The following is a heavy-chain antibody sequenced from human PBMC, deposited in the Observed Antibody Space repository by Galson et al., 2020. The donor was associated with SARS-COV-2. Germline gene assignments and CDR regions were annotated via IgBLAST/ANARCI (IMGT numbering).Heavy chain of an antibody. CDR2: IYYSGST. Sequence: TLSLTCAVSGGSISSGAYSWSWIRQPPGKGLEWIGSIYYSGSTYYNPSLTSRLSISIDTSTNQFSLKLTSVTAADTAVYYCARLRGFDDYWGQGTLVTVSS. V-gene: IGHV4-30-4*07. CDR3: ARLRGFDDY. D-gene: IGHD3-10*01. CDR1: GGSISSGAYS. J-gene: IGHJ4*02.